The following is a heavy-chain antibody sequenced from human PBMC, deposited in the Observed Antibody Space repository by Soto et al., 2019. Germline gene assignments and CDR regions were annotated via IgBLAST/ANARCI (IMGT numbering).Heavy chain of an antibody. CDR2: TYYRSRWYN. D-gene: IGHD4-4*01. CDR1: GDSVSSNSAA. V-gene: IGHV6-1*01. J-gene: IGHJ6*03. Sequence: SQTLSLTCAISGDSVSSNSAAWNWIRLSPSRGLEWLARTYYRSRWYNDYAVFVRSRITVNPDTSKNQFSLQLTPVTPEDTAVYYCAVTTPHQWYYMDVWGKAITVTVSS. CDR3: AVTTPHQWYYMDV.